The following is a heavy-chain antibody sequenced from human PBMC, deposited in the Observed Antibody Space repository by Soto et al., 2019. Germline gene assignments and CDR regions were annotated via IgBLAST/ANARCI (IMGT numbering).Heavy chain of an antibody. V-gene: IGHV3-30-3*01. J-gene: IGHJ1*01. CDR1: GFTFSSYA. Sequence: ESGGGVVQPGRSLRLSCAASGFTFSSYAMHWVRQAPGKGLEWVAVISYDGSNKYYADSVKGRFTISRDNSKNTLYLQMNSLRAEDTAVYYCARAVSSSWYRPKYFQHWGQGTLVTVSS. CDR3: ARAVSSSWYRPKYFQH. D-gene: IGHD6-13*01. CDR2: ISYDGSNK.